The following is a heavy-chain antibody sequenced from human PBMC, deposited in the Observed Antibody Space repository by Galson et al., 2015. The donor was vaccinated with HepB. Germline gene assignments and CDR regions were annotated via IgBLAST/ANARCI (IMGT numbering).Heavy chain of an antibody. J-gene: IGHJ4*02. Sequence: ETLSLTCPVSGLSIDNKWWVWIRQPPGKGLQWMGYIFREGTAFYNPSLESRLTLSRDNFASQVSLKLSAVTAADTATYYCATKTDAIYFFDYWGQGITVTVSS. CDR1: GLSIDNKW. D-gene: IGHD2-2*01. CDR2: IFREGTA. V-gene: IGHV4-28*01. CDR3: ATKTDAIYFFDY.